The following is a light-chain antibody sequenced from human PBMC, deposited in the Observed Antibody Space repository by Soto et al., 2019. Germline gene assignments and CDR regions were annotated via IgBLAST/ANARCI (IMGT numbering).Light chain of an antibody. V-gene: IGLV1-44*01. CDR2: GDN. J-gene: IGLJ3*02. Sequence: QSVLIQPPSVSGTPGQRVIISCSGSSSNIGSNSANWYQQLPGTAPGLLIYGDNKRPSRVPDRFSGSKSGTSASLAISGLQSGDEADYYCAAWDERLKGWMLGGGTKLTVL. CDR3: AAWDERLKGWM. CDR1: SSNIGSNS.